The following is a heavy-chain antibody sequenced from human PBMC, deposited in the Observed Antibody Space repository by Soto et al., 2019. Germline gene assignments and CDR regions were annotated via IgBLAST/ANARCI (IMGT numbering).Heavy chain of an antibody. CDR3: ARGDSSGWSRGGFDY. CDR2: TYYRSKWYK. Sequence: SQTLSLTCVISGDSVSSNSAAWNWIRQSPSRGLEWLGRTYYRSKWYKDYAVSVKSRITINPDTSKNQCSLQLNSVTPEDTAVYYCARGDSSGWSRGGFDYWGQGTLVTVSS. CDR1: GDSVSSNSAA. D-gene: IGHD6-19*01. J-gene: IGHJ4*02. V-gene: IGHV6-1*01.